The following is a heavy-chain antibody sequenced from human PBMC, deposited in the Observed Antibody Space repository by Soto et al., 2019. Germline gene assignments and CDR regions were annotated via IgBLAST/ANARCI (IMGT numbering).Heavy chain of an antibody. D-gene: IGHD2-15*01. Sequence: ASVKVSCKASGYTFTNYGIRWVRQAPGQGLEWMGWISAYNGNTNYAQKFQGRVTMTTETSTTTAYMELRSVRSDDTAVYYCARAKSCSAGSCYDLDYWGQGTLVTVSS. V-gene: IGHV1-18*01. CDR2: ISAYNGNT. CDR1: GYTFTNYG. J-gene: IGHJ4*02. CDR3: ARAKSCSAGSCYDLDY.